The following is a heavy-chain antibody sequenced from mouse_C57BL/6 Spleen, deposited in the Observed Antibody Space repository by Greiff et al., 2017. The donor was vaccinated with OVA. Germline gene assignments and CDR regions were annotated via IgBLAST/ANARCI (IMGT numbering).Heavy chain of an antibody. D-gene: IGHD2-12*01. CDR3: AKEGGPYDDYAMDY. V-gene: IGHV1-26*01. Sequence: VQLQQSGPELVKPGASVKISCKASGYTFTDYYMNWVKQSHGKSLEWIGDINPNNGGTSYNQKFKGMATLTVDKSSSTAYMELRSLTSEDSAVYYCAKEGGPYDDYAMDYWGQGTSVTVSS. J-gene: IGHJ4*01. CDR2: INPNNGGT. CDR1: GYTFTDYY.